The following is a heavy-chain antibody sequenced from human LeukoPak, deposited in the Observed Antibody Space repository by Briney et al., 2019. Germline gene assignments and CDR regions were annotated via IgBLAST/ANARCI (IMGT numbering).Heavy chain of an antibody. Sequence: GGSLRLSCEVSGIIFSDSYMAWIRQAPGKGLECVSYICASGSAIFYAASVRGRFTISRDNAKNSLYLLMDSMRGEDTAVYYCARVPRSNCPDCGYMDVWGLGTTVTVSS. D-gene: IGHD2-21*01. CDR2: ICASGSAI. CDR3: ARVPRSNCPDCGYMDV. CDR1: GIIFSDSY. V-gene: IGHV3-11*04. J-gene: IGHJ6*03.